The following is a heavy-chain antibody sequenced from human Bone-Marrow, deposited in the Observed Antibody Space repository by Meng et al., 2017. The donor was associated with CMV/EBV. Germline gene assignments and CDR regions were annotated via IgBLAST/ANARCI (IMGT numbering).Heavy chain of an antibody. Sequence: SGFSLSTAGVGVGWIRQPPGKALEWLAVIYWNDDKSFSPSLETRLTITKDTSKHQVVLTMTNMDPVDTATYFCAHRGPYSGSYPHFDYWGQGTLVTVSS. CDR3: AHRGPYSGSYPHFDY. CDR2: IYWNDDK. D-gene: IGHD1-26*01. V-gene: IGHV2-5*01. CDR1: GFSLSTAGVG. J-gene: IGHJ4*02.